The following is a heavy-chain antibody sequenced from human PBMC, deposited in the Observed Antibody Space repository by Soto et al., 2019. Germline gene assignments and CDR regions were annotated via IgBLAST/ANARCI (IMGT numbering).Heavy chain of an antibody. Sequence: QVQLVQSGAEVKKPGSSVKVSCKASGGTFSSYTISWVRQAPGQGLEWMGRIIPILGIANYAQKFQGRVTXXAXKXXSTAYMELSSLRSEDTAVYYCARDRGVHRLDAFDIWGQGTMVTVSS. D-gene: IGHD3-10*01. CDR3: ARDRGVHRLDAFDI. V-gene: IGHV1-69*08. CDR1: GGTFSSYT. J-gene: IGHJ3*02. CDR2: IIPILGIA.